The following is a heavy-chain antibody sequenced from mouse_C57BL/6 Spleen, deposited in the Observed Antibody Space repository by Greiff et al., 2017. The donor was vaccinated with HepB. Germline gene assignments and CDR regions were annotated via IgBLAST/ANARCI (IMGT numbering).Heavy chain of an antibody. Sequence: VQLQQSVAELVRPGASVKLSCTASGFNIKNTYMHWVKQRPEQGLEWIGRIDPANGNTKYAPKFQGKATITADTSSNTAYLQLSSLTSEDTAIYYCTRSRDYYGSSHYFDYWGQGTTLTVSS. D-gene: IGHD1-1*01. V-gene: IGHV14-3*01. CDR3: TRSRDYYGSSHYFDY. J-gene: IGHJ2*01. CDR2: IDPANGNT. CDR1: GFNIKNTY.